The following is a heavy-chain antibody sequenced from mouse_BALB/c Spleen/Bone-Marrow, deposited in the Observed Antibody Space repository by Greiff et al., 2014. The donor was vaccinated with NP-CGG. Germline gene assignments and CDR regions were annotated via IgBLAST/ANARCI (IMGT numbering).Heavy chain of an antibody. CDR3: ASGNYVGFAY. CDR1: GFNIKDTY. V-gene: IGHV14-3*02. D-gene: IGHD2-1*01. J-gene: IGHJ3*01. Sequence: EVMLVESGAELVKPGASVKLSCTASGFNIKDTYMHWVKQRPEQGLEWIGRIDPANGNTKYDPKFQGKATITADTSSNTAYLQLSSLTSEDTAVYYCASGNYVGFAYWGQGTLVTVSA. CDR2: IDPANGNT.